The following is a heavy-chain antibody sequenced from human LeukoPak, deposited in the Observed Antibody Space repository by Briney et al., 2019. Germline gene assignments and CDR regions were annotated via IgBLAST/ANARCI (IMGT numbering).Heavy chain of an antibody. CDR3: ARGPPPDFDY. Sequence: SSQTLSLTCTVSDGSISIDTYYWSWIRQPAGKGLEWIGLIYVSGSTIYNPSLQSRVTISIDTSKNQFSLKLSSVTAADTAVYYCARGPPPDFDYWGRGTLVTVSS. CDR1: DGSISIDTYY. CDR2: IYVSGST. V-gene: IGHV4-61*02. J-gene: IGHJ4*02.